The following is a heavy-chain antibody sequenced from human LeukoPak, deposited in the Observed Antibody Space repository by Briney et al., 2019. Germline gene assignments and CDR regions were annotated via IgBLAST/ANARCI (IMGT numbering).Heavy chain of an antibody. Sequence: EASVKVSCKASGYTFTSYAMHWVRQAPGQRLEWMGWINAGNGNTKYSQKFQGRVTITRDTSASTAYMELSSLRSEDTAVYYCARRQSSYYDSSGYYVVGALDYWGQGTLVTVSS. CDR1: GYTFTSYA. CDR2: INAGNGNT. D-gene: IGHD3-22*01. CDR3: ARRQSSYYDSSGYYVVGALDY. V-gene: IGHV1-3*01. J-gene: IGHJ4*02.